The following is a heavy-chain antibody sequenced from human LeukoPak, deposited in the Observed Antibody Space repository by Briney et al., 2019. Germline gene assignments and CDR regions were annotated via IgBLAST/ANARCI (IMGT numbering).Heavy chain of an antibody. D-gene: IGHD2-15*01. V-gene: IGHV3-23*01. J-gene: IGHJ4*02. CDR2: ISGNGGST. Sequence: GGSLRLSCAASGFTFRDYAMSWVRQAPGKGLEWVSAISGNGGSTYYADSVKGRFTNSRGDSKNTLFLQMNSLRAEDTATYYCTKNVPGRAIDYWGQGTLVTVSS. CDR3: TKNVPGRAIDY. CDR1: GFTFRDYA.